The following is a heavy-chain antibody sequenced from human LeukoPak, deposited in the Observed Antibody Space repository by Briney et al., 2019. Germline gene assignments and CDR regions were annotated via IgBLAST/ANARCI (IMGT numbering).Heavy chain of an antibody. J-gene: IGHJ3*02. CDR2: ISGSGGST. Sequence: GGSRRLSCPPSGFPFSTYALSWVGQPPGKGLEWVSAISGSGGSTYYADSVKGRFTISRDNSKNTLYLQMNSLRAEDMAVYYCANHGNAFDIWGQGTMVTVSS. V-gene: IGHV3-23*01. CDR1: GFPFSTYA. CDR3: ANHGNAFDI.